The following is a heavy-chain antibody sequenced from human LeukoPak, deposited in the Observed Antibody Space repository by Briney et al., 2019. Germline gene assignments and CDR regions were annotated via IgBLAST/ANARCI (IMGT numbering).Heavy chain of an antibody. V-gene: IGHV3-53*01. D-gene: IGHD3-22*01. CDR1: GFIVSSNY. Sequence: GGSLRLSCAASGFIVSSNYMGWVRQAPGKGMEWVSVMYGNGNIHYGDSVKGRFTTSRDNSKNSLYLQMNSLRAEDTAVYYCASSYYDSSGYSDYWGQGTLVTVSS. J-gene: IGHJ4*02. CDR3: ASSYYDSSGYSDY. CDR2: MYGNGNI.